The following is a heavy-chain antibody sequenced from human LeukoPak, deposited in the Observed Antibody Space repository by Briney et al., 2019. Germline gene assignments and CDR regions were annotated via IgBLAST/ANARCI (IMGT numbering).Heavy chain of an antibody. V-gene: IGHV1-58*02. CDR2: IVVGSGNT. CDR1: GFTFTSSA. D-gene: IGHD3-22*01. Sequence: SVKVSCKASGFTFTSSAMQWVRQARGQRLEWIGWIVVGSGNTNYAQKFQERVTITRDMSTSTAYMELSSLRSEDTAVYHCAAVLTYYYDSSGYYPEYWGQGTLVTVSS. J-gene: IGHJ4*02. CDR3: AAVLTYYYDSSGYYPEY.